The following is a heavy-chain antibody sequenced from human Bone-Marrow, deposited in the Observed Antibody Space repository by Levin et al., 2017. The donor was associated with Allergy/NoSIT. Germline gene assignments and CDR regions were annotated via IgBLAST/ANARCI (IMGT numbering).Heavy chain of an antibody. CDR3: AKSQYVWSGHNWFDP. CDR2: ISGSGGST. Sequence: GGSLRLSCAASGFTFSNYAMSWVRQAPGKGLEWVSAISGSGGSTYYADFVKGRFTISRDNSKNTLYLQMNSLRADDTAVYYCAKSQYVWSGHNWFDPWGQGTLVTVSS. D-gene: IGHD3-3*01. V-gene: IGHV3-23*01. CDR1: GFTFSNYA. J-gene: IGHJ5*02.